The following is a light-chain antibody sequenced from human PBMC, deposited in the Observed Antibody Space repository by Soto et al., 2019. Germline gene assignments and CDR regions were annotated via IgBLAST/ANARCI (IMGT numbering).Light chain of an antibody. Sequence: QPVLTQPPSVSGAPGQRVTISCTGSSSNIGARYDVHWYQQLPGTAPKLLIYDDINRPSGVPDRFSGSKSGTSASLAITGLQAEDEADYYCCSYAGSSTNVVFGGGTKLTVL. CDR1: SSNIGARYD. CDR2: DDI. V-gene: IGLV1-40*01. CDR3: CSYAGSSTNVV. J-gene: IGLJ2*01.